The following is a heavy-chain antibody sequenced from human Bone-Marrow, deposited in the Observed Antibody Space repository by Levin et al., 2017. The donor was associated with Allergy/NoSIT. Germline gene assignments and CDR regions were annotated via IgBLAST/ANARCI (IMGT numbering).Heavy chain of an antibody. Sequence: SGGSLRLSCTVSGGSISSYYWSWIRQPPGKGLEWIGYIYYSGSTNYNPSLKSRVTISVDTSKNQFSLKLSSVTAADTAVYYCARVWSGYFRLDVWGQGTTVTVSS. V-gene: IGHV4-59*01. CDR1: GGSISSYY. J-gene: IGHJ6*02. CDR2: IYYSGST. CDR3: ARVWSGYFRLDV. D-gene: IGHD3-3*01.